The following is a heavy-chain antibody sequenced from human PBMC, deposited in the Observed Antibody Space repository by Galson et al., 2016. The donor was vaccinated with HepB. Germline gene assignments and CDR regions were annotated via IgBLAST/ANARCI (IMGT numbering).Heavy chain of an antibody. J-gene: IGHJ5*02. D-gene: IGHD3-3*01. CDR1: GGSISSFY. V-gene: IGHV4-59*01. Sequence: SETLSLTCTVSGGSISSFYWSWIRQSPGKGLEWVGYIYYSGSTNYNPSLKSRVTISVDTSKNQFSLKLSSVTAADTAEYYCARDRTIFGVVAHWFDLWGQGTLVTVSS. CDR2: IYYSGST. CDR3: ARDRTIFGVVAHWFDL.